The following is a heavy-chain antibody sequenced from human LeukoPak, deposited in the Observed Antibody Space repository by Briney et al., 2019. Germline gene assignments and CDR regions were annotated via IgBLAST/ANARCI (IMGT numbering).Heavy chain of an antibody. J-gene: IGHJ4*02. CDR1: GGSISSYY. D-gene: IGHD6-19*01. CDR2: IYTSGST. Sequence: PSETLSLTCTVSGGSISSYYWSWLRQPAGKGLEWIGRIYTSGSTSYNPSLKSRVTMSVATSKNQFSLKLSSVTAADTAVYYCASSSSGWFWDYWGQGTLVTVSS. V-gene: IGHV4-4*07. CDR3: ASSSSGWFWDY.